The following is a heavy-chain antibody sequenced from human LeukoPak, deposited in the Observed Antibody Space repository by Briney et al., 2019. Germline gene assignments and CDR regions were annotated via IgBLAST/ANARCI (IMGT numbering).Heavy chain of an antibody. J-gene: IGHJ4*02. V-gene: IGHV3-48*04. Sequence: GGSLRLSCAASGFTFSSYSMNWVRQAPGKGLEWVSYISSSSSTIYYADSVKGRFTISRDNAKNSLYLQMNSLRAEGTAVYYCARVLKLWFGELFTDHWGQGTLVTVSS. D-gene: IGHD3-10*01. CDR2: ISSSSSTI. CDR1: GFTFSSYS. CDR3: ARVLKLWFGELFTDH.